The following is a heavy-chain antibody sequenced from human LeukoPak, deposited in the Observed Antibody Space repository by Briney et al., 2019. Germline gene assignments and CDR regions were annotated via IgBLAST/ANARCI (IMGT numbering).Heavy chain of an antibody. CDR2: ISGSGGST. CDR1: GFTFSSYA. Sequence: GGSLGLSCAASGFTFSSYAMSWVRQAPGKGLEWVSAISGSGGSTYYADSVKGRFTISRDNSKNTLYLQMNSLRAEDTAVYYCAKPESSGHYYYFDYWGQGTLVTVSS. V-gene: IGHV3-23*01. J-gene: IGHJ4*02. CDR3: AKPESSGHYYYFDY. D-gene: IGHD1-14*01.